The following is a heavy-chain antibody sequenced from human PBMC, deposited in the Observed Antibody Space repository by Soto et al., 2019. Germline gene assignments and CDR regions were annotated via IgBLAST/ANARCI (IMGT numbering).Heavy chain of an antibody. Sequence: SETLSLTCTVSGGSISSGGYYWSWIRQHPGKGLEWIGYIYYSGSTYYNPSLKSRVTISVDTSKNQFSLKLSSVTAADTAVYYCARGRPIVVEAWFDPWGQGTLVTVSS. J-gene: IGHJ5*02. V-gene: IGHV4-31*03. CDR1: GGSISSGGYY. CDR3: ARGRPIVVEAWFDP. CDR2: IYYSGST. D-gene: IGHD3-22*01.